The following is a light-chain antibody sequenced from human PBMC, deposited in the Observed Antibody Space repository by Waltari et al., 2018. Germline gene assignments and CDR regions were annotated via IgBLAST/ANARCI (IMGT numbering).Light chain of an antibody. CDR2: GAS. Sequence: EIVLTQSPGTLSLSPGERATLSCRASQSVSSSYVAWYQQNPGQAPRLLIYGASSRATGIPDRFSGSGSGTDFTLTISRLEPEDFAVYYCQQYGSSPNTFGQGTRLEIK. V-gene: IGKV3-20*01. CDR3: QQYGSSPNT. J-gene: IGKJ5*01. CDR1: QSVSSSY.